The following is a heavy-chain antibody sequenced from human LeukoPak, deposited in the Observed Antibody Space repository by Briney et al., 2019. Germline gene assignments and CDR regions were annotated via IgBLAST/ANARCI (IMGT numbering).Heavy chain of an antibody. J-gene: IGHJ6*03. V-gene: IGHV5-51*01. CDR2: IYPGDSDT. CDR1: GYSFTSYW. CDR3: ARQASYYYYYMDV. Sequence: GESLKISCKGSGYSFTSYWIGWVRQMPGKGLEWMGIIYPGDSDTRYSPSFQGQVTISADKSISTAYLQWSSLKALDTAMYYCARQASYYYYYMDVWGKGTTVTVSS.